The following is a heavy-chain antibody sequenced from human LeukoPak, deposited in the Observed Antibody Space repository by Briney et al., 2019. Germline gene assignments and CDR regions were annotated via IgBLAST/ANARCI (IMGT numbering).Heavy chain of an antibody. CDR1: GYSFITYK. D-gene: IGHD2-15*01. V-gene: IGHV5-51*01. CDR2: IYPGDSDS. J-gene: IGHJ4*01. CDR3: PIGRYCSGGPCHWSPDF. Sequence: GESLKISCKGSGYSFITYKIGCVRQMPGKGLEWMGIIYPGDSDSTYSPSFQGQVTISVDKSISTAYLRWSSLKASDSGMYYCPIGRYCSGGPCHWSPDFWGHGTLVTVSS.